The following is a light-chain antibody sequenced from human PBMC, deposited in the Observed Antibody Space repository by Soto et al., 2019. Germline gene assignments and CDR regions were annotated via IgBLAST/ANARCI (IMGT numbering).Light chain of an antibody. J-gene: IGKJ1*01. Sequence: EVVMTQSPATLSVSPGERATLSCRASQNVNANLAWYQQKHGQAPRLLIHGASTRATGLPARFSGSGFGTDFILTISSLQAEDFAVYYCQQYNTWLWTFGQGNKVEGK. CDR3: QQYNTWLWT. V-gene: IGKV3-15*01. CDR1: QNVNAN. CDR2: GAS.